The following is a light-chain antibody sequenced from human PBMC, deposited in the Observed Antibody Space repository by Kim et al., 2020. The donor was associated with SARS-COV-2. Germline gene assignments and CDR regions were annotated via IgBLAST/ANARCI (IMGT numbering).Light chain of an antibody. Sequence: EIVLTQSPGTLSLSPGERATLSCRASQSVSSSYLAWYQQKPRQAPRLLIYGASNRATGIPDRFSGSGSGTDFTLTISRLEPEDFAVYYCQQYGTSPRTFGQGTKVDIK. CDR3: QQYGTSPRT. V-gene: IGKV3-20*01. CDR2: GAS. CDR1: QSVSSSY. J-gene: IGKJ1*01.